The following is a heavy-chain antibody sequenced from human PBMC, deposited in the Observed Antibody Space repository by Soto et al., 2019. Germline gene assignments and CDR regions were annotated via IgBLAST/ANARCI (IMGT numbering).Heavy chain of an antibody. CDR3: ARIYNWNYYFDY. J-gene: IGHJ4*02. CDR1: GGSISSSSYY. CDR2: IYYSGST. D-gene: IGHD1-7*01. V-gene: IGHV4-39*01. Sequence: SETLSLTCTVSGGSISSSSYYWGWIRQPPGKGLEWIGSIYYSGSTYYNPSLKSRVTISVDTSKNQFSLKLSSVTAADTAVYYCARIYNWNYYFDYWGQGTLVTVSS.